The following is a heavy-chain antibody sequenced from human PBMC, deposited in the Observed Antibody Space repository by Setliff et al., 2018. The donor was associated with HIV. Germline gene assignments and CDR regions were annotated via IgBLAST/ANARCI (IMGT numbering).Heavy chain of an antibody. CDR1: GYTLTELS. Sequence: ASVKVSCKVSGYTLTELSMHCVRQAPGQGLEWLGMINPSGGSTWYAQKFQGRVTMTGDTSTNTLYMELSSLRSEDTAVYYCARGWEGGMDYWGQGTLVTVSS. CDR3: ARGWEGGMDY. CDR2: INPSGGST. J-gene: IGHJ4*02. V-gene: IGHV1-46*01. D-gene: IGHD1-26*01.